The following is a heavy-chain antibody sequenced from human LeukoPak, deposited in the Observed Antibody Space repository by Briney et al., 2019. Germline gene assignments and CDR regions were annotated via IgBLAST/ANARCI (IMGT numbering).Heavy chain of an antibody. Sequence: GGSLRLSCAASGFTFSSYSMNWVRQAPGKGLEWVSSISNSSSYIYYADSVKGRFTISRDNAKNSLYLQMNSLRAEDTAVYYCARDLVAVAGTVYWGQGTLVTVSS. CDR2: ISNSSSYI. CDR1: GFTFSSYS. V-gene: IGHV3-21*01. CDR3: ARDLVAVAGTVY. D-gene: IGHD6-19*01. J-gene: IGHJ4*02.